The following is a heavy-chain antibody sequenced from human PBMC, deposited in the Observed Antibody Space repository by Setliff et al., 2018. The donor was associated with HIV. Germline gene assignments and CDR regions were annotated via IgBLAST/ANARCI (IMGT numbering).Heavy chain of an antibody. V-gene: IGHV3-20*04. CDR3: VTVGDYDSSGYYRY. Sequence: GGSLRLSCVASGFTFSDYSMNWVRQAPGKGLEWVSYINNISSTGYADSVKGRFTISRDNAKNSLHLQMNSLRAEDTALYYCVTVGDYDSSGYYRYWGQGTLVTVSS. J-gene: IGHJ4*02. CDR1: GFTFSDYS. D-gene: IGHD3-22*01. CDR2: INNISST.